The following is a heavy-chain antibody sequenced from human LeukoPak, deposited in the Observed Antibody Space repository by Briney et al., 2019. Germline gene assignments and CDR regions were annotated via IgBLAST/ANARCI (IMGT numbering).Heavy chain of an antibody. CDR1: GGSLSSYY. CDR3: ARDFEGYYYGMDV. CDR2: IYYSGST. J-gene: IGHJ6*02. D-gene: IGHD3-9*01. Sequence: SETLSLTCTVSGGSLSSYYWSWIRQPPGKGLEWIGYIYYSGSTNYNPSLKSRVTISVDTSKNQFSLKLSSVTAADTAVYYCARDFEGYYYGMDVWGQGTTVTVSS. V-gene: IGHV4-59*01.